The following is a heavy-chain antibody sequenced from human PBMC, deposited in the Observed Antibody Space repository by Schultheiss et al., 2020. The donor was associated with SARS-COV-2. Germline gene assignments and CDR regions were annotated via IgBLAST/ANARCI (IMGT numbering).Heavy chain of an antibody. CDR3: ARDAVSYNWFDP. D-gene: IGHD3-16*02. CDR1: GFTFSSYA. V-gene: IGHV3-30*07. J-gene: IGHJ5*02. CDR2: ISYDGSNK. Sequence: GGSLRLSCAASGFTFSSYAMHWVRQAPGKGLEWVAVISYDGSNKYYADSVKGRFTISRDNSKNTLYLQMNSLRAEDTAVYYCARDAVSYNWFDPWGQGTLVTVSS.